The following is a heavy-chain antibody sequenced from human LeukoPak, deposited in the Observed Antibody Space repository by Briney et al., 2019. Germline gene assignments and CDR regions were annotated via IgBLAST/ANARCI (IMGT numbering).Heavy chain of an antibody. CDR1: GGSISSYY. D-gene: IGHD3-3*01. CDR2: IYYTGST. V-gene: IGHV4-59*01. Sequence: SETLSLTCTVSGGSISSYYWSWIRQPPGKGLEWIGYIYYTGSTNYNPSLKSRVTISVDTSKNQFSLKLTSVTAADTAVYYCARVGITIFGVGPEYFQHWGQGTLVTVS. J-gene: IGHJ1*01. CDR3: ARVGITIFGVGPEYFQH.